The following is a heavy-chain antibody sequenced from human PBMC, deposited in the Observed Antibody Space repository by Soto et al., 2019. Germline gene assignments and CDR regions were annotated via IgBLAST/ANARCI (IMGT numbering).Heavy chain of an antibody. Sequence: SETLSLTCNVSGVSGRSENYYWSWIRQPPGKGLEWIGFISNSGNTNYNPSLKSRVTISLDTSKNQFSLRLSSVTAADTAVYYCAREIPRDCYYLGSGGMDEWFQGTTVTVSS. CDR2: ISNSGNT. J-gene: IGHJ6*02. CDR1: GVSGRSENYY. CDR3: AREIPRDCYYLGSGGMDE. D-gene: IGHD2-21*01. V-gene: IGHV4-61*01.